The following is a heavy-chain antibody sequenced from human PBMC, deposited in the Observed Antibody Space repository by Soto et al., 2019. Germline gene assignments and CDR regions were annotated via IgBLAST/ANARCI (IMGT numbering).Heavy chain of an antibody. CDR1: SGSFSGYY. CDR3: ARAPKVRGSSQTRSDY. Sequence: PSETLSLTCSLYSGSFSGYYWSWIRQTPGKGLVWIGEISQSGNTNYSPSLKSRVSISIDTSNKQFSLNLASVSAADTAVYYCARAPKVRGSSQTRSDYWGQGTLVTVSS. D-gene: IGHD6-6*01. CDR2: ISQSGNT. J-gene: IGHJ4*02. V-gene: IGHV4-34*01.